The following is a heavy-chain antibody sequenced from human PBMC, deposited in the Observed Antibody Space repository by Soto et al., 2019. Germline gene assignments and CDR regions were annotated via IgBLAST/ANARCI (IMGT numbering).Heavy chain of an antibody. D-gene: IGHD2-2*01. CDR2: FYYSGSS. CDR1: SGSISSGSHY. J-gene: IGHJ4*02. CDR3: ARTRVLGSCSSASCHVADFDY. V-gene: IGHV4-39*01. Sequence: SETLSLTCTVSSGSISSGSHYWGWIRQPPGKGLEWIGSFYYSGSSYYNPSLKSRVTISVDTSENQFSLKLSSVTAADTAVYYCARTRVLGSCSSASCHVADFDYWGQGTLVTVSS.